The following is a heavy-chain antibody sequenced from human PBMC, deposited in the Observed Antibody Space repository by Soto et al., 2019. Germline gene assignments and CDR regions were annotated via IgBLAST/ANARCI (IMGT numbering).Heavy chain of an antibody. V-gene: IGHV4-31*03. CDR2: IHDSGST. J-gene: IGHJ6*02. D-gene: IGHD3-9*01. CDR1: GGSMTSGAYY. CDR3: ARDRAGRSFAPQYGLDYYYGMDV. Sequence: QVQLQESGPGLVKPSQTLSLTCTVSGGSMTSGAYYWTWIRQHPGKGLEWIGYIHDSGSTNYNPYLMSRVTMSLSTSTSQFSLKPTSVTAADTAAYFCARDRAGRSFAPQYGLDYYYGMDVWGPGTTVIVSS.